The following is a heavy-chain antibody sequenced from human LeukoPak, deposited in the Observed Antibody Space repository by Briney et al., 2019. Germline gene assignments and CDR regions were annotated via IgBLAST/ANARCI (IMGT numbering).Heavy chain of an antibody. Sequence: PGGSLRLSCAASGFTFSTYRMNWVRQAPGKGLEWVGRINSDGSTTTYSDSVKGRFTISRDNAKNTVYLQMNSLRAEDTAAYHCARVGYSSNWRGFDSWGQGTLVTVSS. V-gene: IGHV3-74*01. D-gene: IGHD6-13*01. CDR1: GFTFSTYR. CDR2: INSDGSTT. CDR3: ARVGYSSNWRGFDS. J-gene: IGHJ5*01.